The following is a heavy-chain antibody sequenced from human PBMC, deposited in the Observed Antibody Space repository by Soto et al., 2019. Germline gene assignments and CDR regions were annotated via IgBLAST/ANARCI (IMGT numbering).Heavy chain of an antibody. V-gene: IGHV4-4*02. D-gene: IGHD4-17*01. CDR2: IYHSGST. CDR1: SGSISSSNW. Sequence: SETLSLTCAVSSGSISSSNWWSWVRQPPGKGLEWIGEIYHSGSTNYNPSLKSRVTISVDKSKNQFSLKLSSVTAADTAVYYCARIYGDYDAFDIWGQGTMVTVSS. CDR3: ARIYGDYDAFDI. J-gene: IGHJ3*02.